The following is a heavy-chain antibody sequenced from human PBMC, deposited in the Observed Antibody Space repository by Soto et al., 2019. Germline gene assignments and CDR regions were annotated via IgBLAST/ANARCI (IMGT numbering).Heavy chain of an antibody. J-gene: IGHJ4*02. V-gene: IGHV3-30-3*01. Sequence: SLRLSCAASGFTFSSYAMHWVRQAPGKGLEWVAVISYDGSNKYYADSVKGRFTISRDNSKNTLYLQMNSLRAEDTAVYYCARDFRTVTTGRRDYWGQGTLVTVSS. CDR1: GFTFSSYA. CDR3: ARDFRTVTTGRRDY. D-gene: IGHD4-17*01. CDR2: ISYDGSNK.